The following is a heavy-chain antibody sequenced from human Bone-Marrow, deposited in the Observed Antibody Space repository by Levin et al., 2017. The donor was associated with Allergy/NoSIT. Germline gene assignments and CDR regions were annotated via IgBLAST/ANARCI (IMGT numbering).Heavy chain of an antibody. Sequence: PSETLSLTCTVSGGSISSGGYYWSWIRQHPGKGLEWIGYIYYSGSTYYNPSLKSRVTISVDTSKNQFSLKLSSVTAADTAVYYCARVYLLDIVVVPAATFDYWGQGTLVTVSS. D-gene: IGHD2-2*01. CDR1: GGSISSGGYY. V-gene: IGHV4-31*03. CDR2: IYYSGST. J-gene: IGHJ4*02. CDR3: ARVYLLDIVVVPAATFDY.